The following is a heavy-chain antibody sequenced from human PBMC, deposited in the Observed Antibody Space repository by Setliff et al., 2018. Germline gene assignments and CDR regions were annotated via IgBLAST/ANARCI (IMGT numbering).Heavy chain of an antibody. Sequence: ASVKVSCKTSGYSFTSHYMHWVRQAPGQGLEWMGWISVYTGHTKSAQKFQGRVTMTTDTSTSTAYMELRSLTSDDTAVYYCARSQWDGLWFKELLSNWGQGTLVTVSS. CDR3: ARSQWDGLWFKELLSN. J-gene: IGHJ4*02. D-gene: IGHD3-10*01. V-gene: IGHV1-18*04. CDR2: ISVYTGHT. CDR1: GYSFTSHY.